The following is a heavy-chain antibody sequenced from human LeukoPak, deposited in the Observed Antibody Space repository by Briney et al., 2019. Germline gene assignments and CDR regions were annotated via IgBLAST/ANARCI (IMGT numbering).Heavy chain of an antibody. J-gene: IGHJ4*02. Sequence: SETLSLTCAVYGGSFSGYYWSWIRQPPGKGLEWIGEINHSGSTNYNPSLKSRVTISVDTSKNQFSLKLKYVTAADTAVYYCARLGYCSSTSCYPDYWGQGTLVTVSS. D-gene: IGHD2-2*01. CDR2: INHSGST. V-gene: IGHV4-34*01. CDR1: GGSFSGYY. CDR3: ARLGYCSSTSCYPDY.